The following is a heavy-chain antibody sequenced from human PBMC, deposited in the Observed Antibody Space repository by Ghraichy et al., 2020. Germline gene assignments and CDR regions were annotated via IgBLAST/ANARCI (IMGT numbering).Heavy chain of an antibody. CDR2: INPNSGGT. Sequence: ASVKVSCKASGYTFTGYYMHWVRQAPGQGLEWMGWINPNSGGTNYAQKFQGWVTMTRDTSISTAYMELSRLRSDDTAVYYCARTPIGSSGVMDLYAFDIWGQGSMVTVSS. CDR3: ARTPIGSSGVMDLYAFDI. J-gene: IGHJ3*02. V-gene: IGHV1-2*04. D-gene: IGHD3-22*01. CDR1: GYTFTGYY.